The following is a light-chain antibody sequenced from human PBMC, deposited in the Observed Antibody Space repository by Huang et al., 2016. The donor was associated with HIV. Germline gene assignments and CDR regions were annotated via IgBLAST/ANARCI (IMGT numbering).Light chain of an antibody. Sequence: DIQMTQSPSSVSASVGDRVTITCRASQGIGSWLAWYQQKPGKAPILLIYAASSLQRGVPSRVSGSGSVTYFTLTISSLQPEDFATYYCQQGNTLPLTFGGGTKVEIK. CDR1: QGIGSW. CDR3: QQGNTLPLT. J-gene: IGKJ4*01. CDR2: AAS. V-gene: IGKV1-12*01.